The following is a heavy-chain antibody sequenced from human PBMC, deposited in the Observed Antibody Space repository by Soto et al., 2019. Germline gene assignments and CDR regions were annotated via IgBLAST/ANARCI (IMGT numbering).Heavy chain of an antibody. CDR3: ARVASISIEAAGTIDY. CDR1: GRSFSGYY. J-gene: IGHJ4*02. Sequence: SETRSLPCAVYGRSFSGYYWSWIRQPPGKGLEWIGEINHSGRTNYNPSLKSRVTISVDTSKNQFSLKLSSVTAADTAVYYCARVASISIEAAGTIDYWGQGTMVTVSS. CDR2: INHSGRT. V-gene: IGHV4-34*01. D-gene: IGHD6-13*01.